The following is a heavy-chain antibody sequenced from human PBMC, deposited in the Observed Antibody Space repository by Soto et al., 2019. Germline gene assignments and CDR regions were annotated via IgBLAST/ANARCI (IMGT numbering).Heavy chain of an antibody. CDR3: ARDLYDSSGYYLDIPVY. D-gene: IGHD3-22*01. CDR1: GYTFAGYY. CDR2: INPKSGGT. Sequence: GASVKVSCKASGYTFAGYYMHWVRQAPGQGLEWMGWINPKSGGTNYAQKFEGWVTMTRDTSISTAYMELSRLRFDDTAVYYCARDLYDSSGYYLDIPVYWGQGTLVTVSS. V-gene: IGHV1-2*04. J-gene: IGHJ4*02.